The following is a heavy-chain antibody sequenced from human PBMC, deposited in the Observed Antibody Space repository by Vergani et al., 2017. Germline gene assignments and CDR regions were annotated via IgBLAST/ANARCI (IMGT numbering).Heavy chain of an antibody. J-gene: IGHJ6*03. CDR1: GFTFSHYS. CDR2: ISGSGGST. V-gene: IGHV3-23*04. CDR3: AKDGCSSTSCYTRGYYYYYMDV. Sequence: EVQMVESGGGLVKPGGSLRLSCVASGFTFSHYSMNWVRQAPGKGLEWVSSISGSGGSTYYADSVKGRFTISRDNSKNTLYLQMNSLRAEDTAVYYCAKDGCSSTSCYTRGYYYYYMDVWGKGTTVTVSS. D-gene: IGHD2-2*02.